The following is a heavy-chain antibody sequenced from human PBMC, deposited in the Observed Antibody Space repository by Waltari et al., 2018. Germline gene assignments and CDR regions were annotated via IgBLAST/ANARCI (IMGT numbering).Heavy chain of an antibody. V-gene: IGHV5-10-1*03. CDR2: MDPSETYT. CDR1: GYSFXHYW. J-gene: IGHJ5*02. CDR3: AXQTGGGSTTSXSGWFDP. D-gene: IGHD2-2*01. Sequence: EVQLVQSGAEVKKPXESLRISCKASGYSFXHYWXSWVRQXPVKGLEWMGKMDPSETYTNVSPXFQGHGTISADGXISXVYLXXSXLKASDTAXXYCAXQTGGGSTTSXSGWFDPXGQGTLVTVXS.